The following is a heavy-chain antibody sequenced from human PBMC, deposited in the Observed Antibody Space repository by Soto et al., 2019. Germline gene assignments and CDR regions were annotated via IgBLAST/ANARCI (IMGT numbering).Heavy chain of an antibody. CDR2: ISYDGSNK. CDR1: GFTFSSYA. D-gene: IGHD3-10*01. J-gene: IGHJ4*02. CDR3: ASDPMGRYYGSGSYYFDY. V-gene: IGHV3-30-3*01. Sequence: QVQLVESGGGVVQPGRSLRLSCAASGFTFSSYAMHWVRQAPGKGLEWVAVISYDGSNKYYADSVKGRFTISRDNSKNARYLQMISLRAEETAVYYCASDPMGRYYGSGSYYFDYWGQGTLVTVSS.